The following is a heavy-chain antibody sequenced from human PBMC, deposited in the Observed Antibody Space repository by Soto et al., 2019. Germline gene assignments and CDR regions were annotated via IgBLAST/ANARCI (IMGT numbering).Heavy chain of an antibody. CDR3: AKENVVVIPAAIRTYGMDV. J-gene: IGHJ6*02. Sequence: GGSLRLSCAASGFAFSSYDMHWVRQAPGRGLEWVAVISSDGRTKYYADSVKGRFTISRDNSKNTLYLQMNSLTTEDTAVYYCAKENVVVIPAAIRTYGMDVWGQGTTVTVSS. V-gene: IGHV3-30*18. CDR1: GFAFSSYD. CDR2: ISSDGRTK. D-gene: IGHD2-2*02.